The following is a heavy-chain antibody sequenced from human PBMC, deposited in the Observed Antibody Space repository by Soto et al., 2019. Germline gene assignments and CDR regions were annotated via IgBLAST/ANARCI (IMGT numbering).Heavy chain of an antibody. J-gene: IGHJ4*02. V-gene: IGHV4-61*01. Sequence: SETLSLTCTVSGGSVSSGSYYWSWIRQPPGKGLEWIGYIYYSGSTNYNPSLKSRVTISVDTSKNQFSLKLSSVTAADTAVYYCARVPNIGPSGFNYYFDYWGQGTLVTVSS. CDR1: GGSVSSGSYY. D-gene: IGHD3-10*01. CDR2: IYYSGST. CDR3: ARVPNIGPSGFNYYFDY.